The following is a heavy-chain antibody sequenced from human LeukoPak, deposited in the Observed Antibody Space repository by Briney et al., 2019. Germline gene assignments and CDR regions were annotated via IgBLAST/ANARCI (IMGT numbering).Heavy chain of an antibody. CDR3: ASGQWLPSDAFDI. V-gene: IGHV3-11*04. CDR1: GFTFSDYY. Sequence: GGSLRLSCAASGFTFSDYYMSWIRQAPGKGLEWVSYISSSGSTIYYADPVKGRFTISRDNAKNSLYLQMNSLRAEDTAVYYCASGQWLPSDAFDIWGQGTMVTVSS. D-gene: IGHD6-19*01. CDR2: ISSSGSTI. J-gene: IGHJ3*02.